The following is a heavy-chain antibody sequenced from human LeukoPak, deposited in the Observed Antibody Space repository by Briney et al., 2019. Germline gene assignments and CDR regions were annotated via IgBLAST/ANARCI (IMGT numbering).Heavy chain of an antibody. J-gene: IGHJ6*02. D-gene: IGHD3-16*01. Sequence: GGSLRLSCAASGFTFSSYSTNWVRQAPGKGLEWVSSISSSSSYIYYADSVKGRFTISRDNAKNSLYLQMNSLRAEDTAVYYCARVWRGQPYFGMDVWGQGTTVTVSS. CDR1: GFTFSSYS. V-gene: IGHV3-21*01. CDR2: ISSSSSYI. CDR3: ARVWRGQPYFGMDV.